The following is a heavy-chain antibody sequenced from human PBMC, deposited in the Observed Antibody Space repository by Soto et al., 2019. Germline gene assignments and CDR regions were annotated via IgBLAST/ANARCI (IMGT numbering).Heavy chain of an antibody. Sequence: ASVKVSCKASGYTFTSYGISWVRQAPGQGLEWMGWIGAYNGNTNYAQKLQGRVTMTTDTSTSTAYMELRSLRSDDTAVYYCARDGYSSSWTSDAFDIWGQGTMVTVS. J-gene: IGHJ3*02. V-gene: IGHV1-18*04. CDR3: ARDGYSSSWTSDAFDI. CDR1: GYTFTSYG. CDR2: IGAYNGNT. D-gene: IGHD6-13*01.